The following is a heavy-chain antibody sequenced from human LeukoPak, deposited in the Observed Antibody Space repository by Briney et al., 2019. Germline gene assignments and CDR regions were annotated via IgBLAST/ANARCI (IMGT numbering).Heavy chain of an antibody. J-gene: IGHJ4*02. V-gene: IGHV4-34*01. D-gene: IGHD3-10*01. CDR1: GGSFSGYY. CDR2: INHNGST. Sequence: PSETLSLTCAVYGGSFSGYYWSWIRQPPGKGLEWIGEINHNGSTNYNPSLKSRVTISVDTSKNQFSLKLSSVTAADTAVYYCARTIPQKTYYYGSGSDGGYYFDYWGQGTLVTVSS. CDR3: ARTIPQKTYYYGSGSDGGYYFDY.